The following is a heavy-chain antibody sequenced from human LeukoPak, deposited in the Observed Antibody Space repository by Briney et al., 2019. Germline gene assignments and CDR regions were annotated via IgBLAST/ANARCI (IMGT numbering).Heavy chain of an antibody. Sequence: GASVKDSCKASGYTFTRYDLNWGRQATGQGLEWMGWMNPNSGNTGYAQKFQGRVTITRNTSISTAYMELSSLRSEDTAVYYCARGLFSGYDFWSGYPHYYYYYYMDVWGKGTTVTVSS. J-gene: IGHJ6*03. D-gene: IGHD3-3*01. CDR2: MNPNSGNT. CDR1: GYTFTRYD. CDR3: ARGLFSGYDFWSGYPHYYYYYYMDV. V-gene: IGHV1-8*03.